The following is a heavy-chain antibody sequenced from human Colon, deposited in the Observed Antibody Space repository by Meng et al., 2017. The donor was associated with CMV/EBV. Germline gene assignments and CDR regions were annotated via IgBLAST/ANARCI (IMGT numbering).Heavy chain of an antibody. CDR2: INRDGSEK. J-gene: IGHJ4*02. CDR1: KFTVSSNE. CDR3: AKGQGIIYD. V-gene: IGHV3-7*01. Sequence: GGSLRLSCAASKFTVSSNEMNWVRQAPGKGLEWVANINRDGSEKNYVDSVKGRFTVSRDNVKNSLYLQMNSLRVEDMAVYYCAKGQGIIYDWGQGTLVTVSS. D-gene: IGHD5/OR15-5a*01.